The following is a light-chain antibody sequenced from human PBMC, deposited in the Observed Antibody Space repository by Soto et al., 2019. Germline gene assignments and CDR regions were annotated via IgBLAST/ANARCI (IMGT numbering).Light chain of an antibody. J-gene: IGKJ1*01. V-gene: IGKV3-11*01. CDR3: QQYGSSSWT. Sequence: IVLTQSPDTLYMSPGEIATLSCRASQSVSSYLAWYQQKPGQAPRLLIYDASNRATGIPARFSGSGSGTDFTLTISSLEPEDFAVYYCQQYGSSSWTFGQGTKVDIK. CDR2: DAS. CDR1: QSVSSY.